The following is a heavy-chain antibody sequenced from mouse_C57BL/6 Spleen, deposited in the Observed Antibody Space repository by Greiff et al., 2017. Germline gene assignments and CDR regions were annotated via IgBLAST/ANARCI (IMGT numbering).Heavy chain of an antibody. CDR2: IYPGDGDT. CDR3: AIYYGSSYEYFDV. V-gene: IGHV1-80*01. D-gene: IGHD1-1*01. CDR1: GYAFSSYW. J-gene: IGHJ1*03. Sequence: QVQLQQSGAELVKPVASVKISCKASGYAFSSYWMNWVKQRPGKGLEWIGQIYPGDGDTKYNGKFKGKATLTADKSSSTAYMQLSSLTSEDSAVYFCAIYYGSSYEYFDVWGTGTTVTVSS.